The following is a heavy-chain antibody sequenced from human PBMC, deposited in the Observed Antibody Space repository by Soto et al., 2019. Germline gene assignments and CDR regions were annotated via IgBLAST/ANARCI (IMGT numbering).Heavy chain of an antibody. J-gene: IGHJ5*02. CDR1: GFTFSSYG. V-gene: IGHV3-30*18. CDR3: AKGQDYSSSWYNWFDP. CDR2: ISYDGSNK. Sequence: GGSLRLSCAASGFTFSSYGMHWVRQAPGKGLEWVAVISYDGSNKYYADSVKGRFTISRDNSKNTLYLQMNSLRAEDTAVYYCAKGQDYSSSWYNWFDPWGQGTLVTVSS. D-gene: IGHD6-13*01.